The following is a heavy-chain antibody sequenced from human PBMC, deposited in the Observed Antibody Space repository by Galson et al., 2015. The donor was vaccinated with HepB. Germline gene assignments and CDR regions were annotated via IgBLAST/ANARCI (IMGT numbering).Heavy chain of an antibody. CDR3: ARVGVVVPAAIGYNWFDP. V-gene: IGHV1-2*06. D-gene: IGHD2-2*02. Sequence: SVKVSCKASGYTFTGYYMHWVRQAPGQGLEWMGRINPNSGGTNYAQKFQGRVTMTRDTSISTAYMELSRLRSDDTAVYYCARVGVVVPAAIGYNWFDPWGQGTLVTVSS. J-gene: IGHJ5*02. CDR1: GYTFTGYY. CDR2: INPNSGGT.